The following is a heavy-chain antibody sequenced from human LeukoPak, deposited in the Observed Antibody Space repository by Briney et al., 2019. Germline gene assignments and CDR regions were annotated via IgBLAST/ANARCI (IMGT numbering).Heavy chain of an antibody. CDR1: GFTFSSYA. D-gene: IGHD1-14*01. Sequence: PGGSLRLSCAASGFTFSSYAMRWVRQAPGKGLEWVSAVSPDGGTTYCADSVKGRFTISRDNSKNTLYLQMNSLRAEDTAVYYRAKRYPSGIVFFDYWGQGTLVTVSS. V-gene: IGHV3-23*01. CDR2: VSPDGGTT. CDR3: AKRYPSGIVFFDY. J-gene: IGHJ4*02.